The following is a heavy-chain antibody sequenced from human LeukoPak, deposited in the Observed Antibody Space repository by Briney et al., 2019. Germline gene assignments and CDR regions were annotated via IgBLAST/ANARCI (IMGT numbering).Heavy chain of an antibody. D-gene: IGHD6-13*01. V-gene: IGHV1-18*01. J-gene: IGHJ4*02. Sequence: ASVKVSCKASGYTFISYGFTWVRQAPGQGLEWMGWISAYNGNTNYAQKLQGRVTMTTDTSTSTAYMELRSLRSDDTAVYYCARQREAHSDYWGQGTLVTVSS. CDR1: GYTFISYG. CDR3: ARQREAHSDY. CDR2: ISAYNGNT.